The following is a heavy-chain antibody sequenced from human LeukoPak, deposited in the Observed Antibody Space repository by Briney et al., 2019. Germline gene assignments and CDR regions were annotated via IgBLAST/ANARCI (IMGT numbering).Heavy chain of an antibody. Sequence: ASVKVSCKASGYTFIDYYMHWARQAPGQGLEWMGGSNPNSGGTNYAQKFQGRVTVTRDTSISTAYMELSRLRSDDTAVYYCARETEEYYYDSGSYSLNWFDPWGQGTLVTVSS. CDR2: SNPNSGGT. J-gene: IGHJ5*02. CDR1: GYTFIDYY. V-gene: IGHV1-2*02. CDR3: ARETEEYYYDSGSYSLNWFDP. D-gene: IGHD3-10*01.